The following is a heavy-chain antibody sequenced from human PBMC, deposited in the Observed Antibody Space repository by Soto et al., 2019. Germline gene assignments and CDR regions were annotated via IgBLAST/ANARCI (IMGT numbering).Heavy chain of an antibody. CDR3: ARDLSGEGTFDY. Sequence: QVQLVESGGGLVKPGGSLRLSCAASGFTFSDYYMSWIRQAPGKGLEWVSYISSSSSYTNYADSVKGRFTISRDNAKNSLYLQTNSLRAEDTAVYYCARDLSGEGTFDYWGQGTLVTVSS. V-gene: IGHV3-11*05. CDR2: ISSSSSYT. J-gene: IGHJ4*02. CDR1: GFTFSDYY. D-gene: IGHD3-10*01.